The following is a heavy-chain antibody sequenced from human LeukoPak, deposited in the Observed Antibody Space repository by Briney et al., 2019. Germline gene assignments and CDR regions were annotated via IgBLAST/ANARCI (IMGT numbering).Heavy chain of an antibody. Sequence: SETLSLTCAVSGGSISSSRYYWGWIRQPPGKGLEWIGSIYYSGSTYYNPSLKSRVSISVDTSKNQFSLKLSSVTAADTAVYYCASTSPGIVVVPAAIDYWGQGTLVTVSS. CDR3: ASTSPGIVVVPAAIDY. J-gene: IGHJ4*02. CDR1: GGSISSSRYY. V-gene: IGHV4-39*01. D-gene: IGHD2-2*02. CDR2: IYYSGST.